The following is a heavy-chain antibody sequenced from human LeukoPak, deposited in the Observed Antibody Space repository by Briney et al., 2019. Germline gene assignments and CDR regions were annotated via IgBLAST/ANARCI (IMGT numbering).Heavy chain of an antibody. V-gene: IGHV3-7*01. Sequence: PGGSLRLSCAASGFTFSSYWMSWVRQAPGKGLEWVANIKQDGSEEYYVDSVKGRFTISRDNAKNSLYPQMNSLRAEDTAVYYCARIWFGELLYRSTWTHWGQGTLVTVSS. CDR3: ARIWFGELLYRSTWTH. CDR2: IKQDGSEE. D-gene: IGHD3-10*01. J-gene: IGHJ4*02. CDR1: GFTFSSYW.